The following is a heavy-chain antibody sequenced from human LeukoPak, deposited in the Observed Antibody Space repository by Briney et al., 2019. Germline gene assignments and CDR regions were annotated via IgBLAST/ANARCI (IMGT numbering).Heavy chain of an antibody. D-gene: IGHD3-22*01. V-gene: IGHV4-39*01. J-gene: IGHJ4*02. CDR1: GGSISSSSYY. Sequence: SETLSLTCTVSGGSISSSSYYWGWIRQPPRKGLEWIGSIYYSGSTYYNPSLKSRVTISVDTSKNQFSLKLSSVTAADTAVYYCARLNYYDSSGYSLLLDYWGQGTLVTVSS. CDR2: IYYSGST. CDR3: ARLNYYDSSGYSLLLDY.